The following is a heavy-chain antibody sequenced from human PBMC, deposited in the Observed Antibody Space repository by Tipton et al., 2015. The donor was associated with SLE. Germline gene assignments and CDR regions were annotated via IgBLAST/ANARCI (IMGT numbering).Heavy chain of an antibody. D-gene: IGHD6-13*01. V-gene: IGHV4-59*11. Sequence: TLSLTCTVSGGSISSHSWSWIRRPPGKALEWIAYINYSGSTNYNPSLKSRVTMSVDTSKNQFSLKLSSVTAADTAVYYCARRRGSSWYEDYFDYWGQGTLVTVSS. CDR1: GGSISSHS. CDR2: INYSGST. J-gene: IGHJ4*02. CDR3: ARRRGSSWYEDYFDY.